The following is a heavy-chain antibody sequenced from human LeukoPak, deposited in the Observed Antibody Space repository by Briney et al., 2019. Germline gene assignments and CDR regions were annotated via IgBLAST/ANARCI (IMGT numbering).Heavy chain of an antibody. V-gene: IGHV3-23*01. D-gene: IGHD3-9*01. CDR2: ISGSGGST. Sequence: SGGSLRLSCAASGFTFSSYAMSWVRQAPGKGLEWVSAISGSGGSTYYADSVKGRFTISRDNSKNTLYLQMNSLRAEDTAVYYCAKDMDDILTGYSCFDYWGQGTLVTVSS. J-gene: IGHJ4*02. CDR3: AKDMDDILTGYSCFDY. CDR1: GFTFSSYA.